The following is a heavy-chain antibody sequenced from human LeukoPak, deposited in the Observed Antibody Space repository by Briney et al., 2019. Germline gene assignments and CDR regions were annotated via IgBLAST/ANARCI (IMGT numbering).Heavy chain of an antibody. CDR2: INSDGCST. CDR1: GFTFSSYW. V-gene: IGHV3-74*01. CDR3: ASKATSVWFDP. D-gene: IGHD2-2*01. J-gene: IGHJ5*02. Sequence: GGSLRLSCAVSGFTFSSYWMHWVRQAPGKGLMWVSRINSDGCSTSYADSVKGRFTISRDNAKNTLYLQMNSLRAEDTAVYYCASKATSVWFDPWGEGTLVTVSS.